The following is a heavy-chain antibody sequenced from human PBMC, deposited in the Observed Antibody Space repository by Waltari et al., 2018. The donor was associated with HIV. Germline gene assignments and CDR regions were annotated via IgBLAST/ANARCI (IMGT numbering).Heavy chain of an antibody. D-gene: IGHD3-22*01. CDR3: ARDKDSSGYHFDY. Sequence: QVQLQESGPGLVKPSQTLSITCTVSGGSISSGGYYWSWIRQHPGKGLEWIGYIYYSGSTYYDPSLNSRVTISVYTSKNQFSLKLSSVTASDTAVYYCARDKDSSGYHFDYWGQGTLVTVSS. V-gene: IGHV4-31*03. CDR2: IYYSGST. J-gene: IGHJ4*02. CDR1: GGSISSGGYY.